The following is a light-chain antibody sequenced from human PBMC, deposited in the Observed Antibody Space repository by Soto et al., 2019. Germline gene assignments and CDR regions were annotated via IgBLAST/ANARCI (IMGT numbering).Light chain of an antibody. J-gene: IGKJ2*01. Sequence: EIVMTQSPATLSVSPGESATLSCRASQSISSELSWYQQKPGQPPRLLIYGASTRATGVPARFTGSGSGSDFTLTISGLQSEDFAVYYCQQRHNWPLTVGQGTRLEI. CDR1: QSISSE. V-gene: IGKV3-15*01. CDR2: GAS. CDR3: QQRHNWPLT.